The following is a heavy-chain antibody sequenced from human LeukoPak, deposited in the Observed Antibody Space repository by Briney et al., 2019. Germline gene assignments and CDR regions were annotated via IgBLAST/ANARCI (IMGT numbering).Heavy chain of an antibody. V-gene: IGHV3-23*01. D-gene: IGHD5-12*01. CDR2: ISGSGGST. CDR3: ANVGYSGYDFGY. CDR1: GFTFSSYG. Sequence: PGGSLRLSCAASGFTFSSYGMHWVRQAPGKGLEWVSAISGSGGSTYYADSVKGRFTISRDNSKNTLYLQMNSLRAEDTAVYYCANVGYSGYDFGYWGQGTLVTVSS. J-gene: IGHJ4*02.